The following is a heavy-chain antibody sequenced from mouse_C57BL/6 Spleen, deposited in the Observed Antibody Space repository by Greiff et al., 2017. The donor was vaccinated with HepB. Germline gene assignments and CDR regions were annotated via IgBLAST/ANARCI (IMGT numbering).Heavy chain of an antibody. CDR2: ISDGGSYT. CDR1: GFTFSSYA. Sequence: EVQLVESGGGLVKPGGSLKLSCAASGFTFSSYAMSWVRQTPEKRLEWVATISDGGSYTYYPDNVKGRFTISRDNAKNNLYLQMSHLKAEDTAMYYCARVGYDVGDWFAYWGQGTLVTVSA. V-gene: IGHV5-4*01. D-gene: IGHD2-2*01. CDR3: ARVGYDVGDWFAY. J-gene: IGHJ3*01.